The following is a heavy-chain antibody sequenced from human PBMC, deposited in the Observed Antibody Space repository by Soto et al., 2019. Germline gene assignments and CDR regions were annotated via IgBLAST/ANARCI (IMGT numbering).Heavy chain of an antibody. CDR1: GYTFTSYG. D-gene: IGHD4-17*01. V-gene: IGHV1-2*04. J-gene: IGHJ3*02. CDR2: INPNSGGT. CDR3: ARRYGEYGAFDI. Sequence: ASVKVSCKASGYTFTSYGISWVRQAPGQGLEWMGWINPNSGGTNYAQKFQGWVTMTRDTSISTAYMELSRLRSDDTAVYYCARRYGEYGAFDIWGQGTMVTVSS.